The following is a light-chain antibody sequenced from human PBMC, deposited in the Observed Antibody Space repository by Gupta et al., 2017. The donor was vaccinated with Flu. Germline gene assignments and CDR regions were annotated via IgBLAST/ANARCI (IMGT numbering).Light chain of an antibody. J-gene: IGKJ4*01. CDR1: QSVLYSSNNKNY. V-gene: IGKV4-1*01. CDR2: WAS. CDR3: QQYLT. Sequence: DIVMTQSPDSLAVSLGERATINCKSSQSVLYSSNNKNYLAWYQQKPGQPPKLLIYWASTRESGVPDRFSGSGSGTDFTRTISSLQAEDVEGYYCQQYLTFGGGTKVEIK.